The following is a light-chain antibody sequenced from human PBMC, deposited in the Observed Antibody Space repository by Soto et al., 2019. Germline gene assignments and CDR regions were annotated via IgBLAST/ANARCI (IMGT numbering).Light chain of an antibody. CDR3: SSYTSSSTLYV. V-gene: IGLV2-14*01. Sequence: QSVLTQPASVSGSPGQSITISCTGTSSDVVGYNYVSWYQQHPGKAPKLMIYDVSNRPSGVSNRFSGSKSGNTASLTISGLQAEDEADYYCSSYTSSSTLYVFGTGTKVTVL. J-gene: IGLJ1*01. CDR1: SSDVVGYNY. CDR2: DVS.